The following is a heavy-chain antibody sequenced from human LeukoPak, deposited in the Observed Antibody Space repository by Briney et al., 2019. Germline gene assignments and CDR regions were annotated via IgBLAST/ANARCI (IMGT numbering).Heavy chain of an antibody. CDR2: IIPILGIA. CDR1: GYTFATSG. V-gene: IGHV1-69*04. Sequence: SVKVSCKASGYTFATSGISWVRQAPGQGLEWMGRIIPILGIANYAQKFQGRVTITADKSTSTAYMELSSLRSEDTAVYYCARPRMGWDDAFDIRGQGTMVTVSS. CDR3: ARPRMGWDDAFDI. D-gene: IGHD1-26*01. J-gene: IGHJ3*02.